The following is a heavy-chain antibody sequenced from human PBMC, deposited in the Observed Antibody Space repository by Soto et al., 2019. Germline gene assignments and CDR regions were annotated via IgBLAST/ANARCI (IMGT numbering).Heavy chain of an antibody. V-gene: IGHV2-5*02. CDR1: GFSLSTSGVG. CDR3: AHSPGIAVAGLFDY. J-gene: IGHJ4*02. Sequence: QITLKESGPTLVKPTQTLTLTCTFSGFSLSTSGVGVGWIRQPPGKALEWLALIYWDDDKRYSPSLKSRLTTTKDTSKNQVVLTMTNMDPVDTATYYCAHSPGIAVAGLFDYWGQGTLVTVSS. CDR2: IYWDDDK. D-gene: IGHD6-19*01.